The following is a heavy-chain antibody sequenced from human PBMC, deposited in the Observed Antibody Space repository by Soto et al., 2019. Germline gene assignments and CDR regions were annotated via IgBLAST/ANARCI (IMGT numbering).Heavy chain of an antibody. D-gene: IGHD6-6*01. CDR1: GFSFNDAW. V-gene: IGHV3-15*07. CDR2: IKSKTDGGTT. Sequence: EVQLVESGGDLVKHGGSLRLSCAASGFSFNDAWMKWFRQAPGKGLEWVGRIKSKTDGGTTDYAAPVKGRFTISRDDSQDTLYLQMTSLKTVDTAVYYCTTYSGVAGRPLPSFWGQGTLVTVSS. J-gene: IGHJ4*02. CDR3: TTYSGVAGRPLPSF.